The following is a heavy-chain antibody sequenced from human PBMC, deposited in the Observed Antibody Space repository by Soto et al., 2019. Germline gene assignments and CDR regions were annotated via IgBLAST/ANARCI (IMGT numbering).Heavy chain of an antibody. V-gene: IGHV4-59*01. J-gene: IGHJ6*02. Sequence: PSEHRSITCPCSFGSISIYSWSWIRQPPVKGLDWIWYIYYSGSTNYNPSLKSRVTISVDTSKNQFSLKLSSVTAADAAVYYCAIERYYGMDVWGQGTTVTVSS. CDR2: IYYSGST. CDR1: FGSISIYS. CDR3: AIERYYGMDV.